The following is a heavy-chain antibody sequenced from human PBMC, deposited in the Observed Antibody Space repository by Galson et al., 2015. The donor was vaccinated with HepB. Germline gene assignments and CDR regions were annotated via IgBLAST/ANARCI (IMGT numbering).Heavy chain of an antibody. D-gene: IGHD2-2*01. CDR2: ISSSGYYT. CDR3: ARVLSTSWASGFDY. Sequence: SLRLSCAGSEFIFSDFTMNWVRQAPGKGLEWVSSISSSGYYTDYADSVQGRFTISRDNAQNSLFLQMNSLRADDTAVYYCARVLSTSWASGFDYWGQGTLVTVS. J-gene: IGHJ4*02. CDR1: EFIFSDFT. V-gene: IGHV3-21*01.